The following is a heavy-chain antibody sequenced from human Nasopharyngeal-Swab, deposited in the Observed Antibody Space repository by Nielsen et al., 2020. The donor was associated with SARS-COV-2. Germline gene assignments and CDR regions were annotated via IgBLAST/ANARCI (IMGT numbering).Heavy chain of an antibody. Sequence: SETLSLTCAVSGGSISSGGFSWSRNRQPPGKGREWIGYIKHSGSTYYNPSHKRSVTITVDWSKNHFSLNLSPVTAADTAVYYCARLYDTSGYDYWGQGTLVTVSS. CDR1: GGSISSGGFS. V-gene: IGHV4-30-2*01. CDR2: IKHSGST. J-gene: IGHJ4*02. CDR3: ARLYDTSGYDY. D-gene: IGHD3-22*01.